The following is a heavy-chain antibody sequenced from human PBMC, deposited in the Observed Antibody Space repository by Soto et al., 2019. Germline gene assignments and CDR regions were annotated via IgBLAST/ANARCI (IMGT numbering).Heavy chain of an antibody. D-gene: IGHD6-6*01. J-gene: IGHJ5*02. CDR3: ARGVSSSSSPKFDP. CDR2: IYYSAST. Sequence: PSETLSLTCTVSGGSVSSGSYYWSWIRQPPGKGLERSGYIYYSASTNYNPSLKSRVTISVDTSKNQFSLKLSSVTAADTAVYYCARGVSSSSSPKFDPWGQGTLVTVSS. V-gene: IGHV4-61*01. CDR1: GGSVSSGSYY.